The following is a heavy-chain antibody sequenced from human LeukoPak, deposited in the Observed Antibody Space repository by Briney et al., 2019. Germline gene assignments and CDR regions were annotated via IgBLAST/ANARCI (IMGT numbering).Heavy chain of an antibody. D-gene: IGHD6-6*01. V-gene: IGHV3-7*01. CDR3: ARIGYSSSSFDY. Sequence: GGSLRLSCAASGFTFSNYWMSWVRQAPGKGLEWVANINQDGSVKYYVDSVKGRLTISRDNAKNSVYLQMDSPRAEDTAVYCCARIGYSSSSFDYWGKGSLVTVSS. CDR1: GFTFSNYW. CDR2: INQDGSVK. J-gene: IGHJ4*02.